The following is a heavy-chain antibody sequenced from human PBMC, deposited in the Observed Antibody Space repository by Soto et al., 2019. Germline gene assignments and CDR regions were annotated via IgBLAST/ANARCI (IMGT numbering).Heavy chain of an antibody. D-gene: IGHD3-10*01. CDR3: ARQDTHYYGSGSYIPFDY. CDR1: GGSISSSSYY. Sequence: SETLSLTSTVAGGSISSSSYYWGWIRQPPGKGLEWIGSIYYSGSTYYNPSIKSRVTISVDTSKNQFSLKLSSVTAAGTAVYYCARQDTHYYGSGSYIPFDYWGQGTLVTVSS. J-gene: IGHJ4*02. V-gene: IGHV4-39*01. CDR2: IYYSGST.